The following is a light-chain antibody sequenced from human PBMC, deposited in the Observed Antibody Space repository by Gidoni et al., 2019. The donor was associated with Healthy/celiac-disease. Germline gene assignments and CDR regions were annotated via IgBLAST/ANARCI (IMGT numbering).Light chain of an antibody. V-gene: IGKV1-39*01. CDR3: QQSYSTPFT. CDR2: AAS. J-gene: IGKJ3*01. Sequence: DIRLTQSPSSLSASVGDRVTITCRASQSISSYLNWYQQKPGKAPKLLIYAASSLQSGVPSRLSGSGSGTDFTLTISSLQPEDFATYYCQQSYSTPFTFGPGTKVDIK. CDR1: QSISSY.